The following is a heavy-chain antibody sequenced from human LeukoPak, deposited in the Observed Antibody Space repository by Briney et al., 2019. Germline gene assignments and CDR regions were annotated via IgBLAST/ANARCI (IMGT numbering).Heavy chain of an antibody. CDR1: GASVSSGGYY. D-gene: IGHD2-21*01. Sequence: KSSETLSLTCTVSGASVSSGGYYWRWIRQPPGKGLEWIGNIYYSGSTNYNPSLKSRVTISVDTSKNQFSLKVSSVTAADTAVYYCARRGGAGRSFDYWGQGTLVTVSS. V-gene: IGHV4-61*08. CDR3: ARRGGAGRSFDY. J-gene: IGHJ4*02. CDR2: IYYSGST.